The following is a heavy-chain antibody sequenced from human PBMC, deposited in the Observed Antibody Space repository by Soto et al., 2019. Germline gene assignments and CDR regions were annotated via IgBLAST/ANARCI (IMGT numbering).Heavy chain of an antibody. CDR1: GFTFSSYS. V-gene: IGHV3-48*01. D-gene: IGHD3-3*01. CDR2: ISSSSSTI. CDR3: ARRNTYYDFWSGSPIRGWFDP. J-gene: IGHJ5*02. Sequence: WGSLRLSCAASGFTFSSYSMNWVRQAPGKGLEWVSYISSSSSTIYYADSVKGRFTISRDNAKNSLYLQMNSLRAEDTAVYYCARRNTYYDFWSGSPIRGWFDPWGQGTLVTVSS.